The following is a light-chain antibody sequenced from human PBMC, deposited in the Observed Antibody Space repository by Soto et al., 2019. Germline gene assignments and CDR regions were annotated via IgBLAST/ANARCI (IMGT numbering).Light chain of an antibody. V-gene: IGLV2-14*01. J-gene: IGLJ1*01. CDR1: SSDVGAYNY. Sequence: QSALTQPASVSGSPGQSITISCTGTSSDVGAYNYVSWYQQHPGKAPRLMIYDVSTRPSGVSDRFSGSKSGNTASLTIFGLQAEDDADYYCSSYTITSRVFGTGTKLTVL. CDR3: SSYTITSRV. CDR2: DVS.